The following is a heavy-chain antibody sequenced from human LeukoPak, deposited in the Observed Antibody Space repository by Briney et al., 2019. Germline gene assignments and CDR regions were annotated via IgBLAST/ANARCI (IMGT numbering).Heavy chain of an antibody. D-gene: IGHD3-16*01. CDR1: RLTFSRSW. CDR3: ARWGGGFDY. CDR2: IKQDGSAK. V-gene: IGHV3-7*04. Sequence: GGCLRLSCAASRLTFSRSWMRWVRQAPGKGLECVAKIKQDGSAKYYGDSVEGRFTTSRDTAKNSLYLQMNSLRAEDTAVYYCARWGGGFDYWGQGTLVTVSS. J-gene: IGHJ4*02.